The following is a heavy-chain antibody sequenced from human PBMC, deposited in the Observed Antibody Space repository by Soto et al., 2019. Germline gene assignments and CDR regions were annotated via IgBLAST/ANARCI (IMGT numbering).Heavy chain of an antibody. V-gene: IGHV3-21*01. D-gene: IGHD5-12*01. CDR1: GFTFSIYS. Sequence: GSLRLSCAASGFTFSIYSMSWVRQAPGKGLEWVSSISSSSDYIYYADSVKGRFTISRDNAKNSLYLQMNSLRAEDTAVYYCARSPGRDGYNHFEYWGQGILVTVSS. J-gene: IGHJ4*02. CDR3: ARSPGRDGYNHFEY. CDR2: ISSSSDYI.